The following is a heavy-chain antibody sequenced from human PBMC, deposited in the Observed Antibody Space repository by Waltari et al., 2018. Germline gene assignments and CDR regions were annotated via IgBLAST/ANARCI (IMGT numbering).Heavy chain of an antibody. J-gene: IGHJ4*02. V-gene: IGHV1-69*01. CDR1: GGTFSSYA. D-gene: IGHD3-9*01. CDR2: IIPIFGTA. Sequence: QVQLVQSGAEVKKPGSSVKVSCKASGGTFSSYAISWVRQAPGQGLEWMGEIIPIFGTANDAQKFQGRVTITADESTSTAYMELSSLRSEDTAVYYCARDELSGFDWLFPGDYWGQGPLVTVSS. CDR3: ARDELSGFDWLFPGDY.